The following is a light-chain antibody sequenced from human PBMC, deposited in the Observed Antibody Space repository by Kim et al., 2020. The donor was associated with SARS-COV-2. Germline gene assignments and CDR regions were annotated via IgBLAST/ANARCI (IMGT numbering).Light chain of an antibody. Sequence: EIVLTQSPGTLSLSPGGRATLSCRASQSISNSYLAWYFQKPGQPPRLLIYAASYRATGIPDRFTGSGYRTDFTLTISRLEPEDFAVYYCQHYGGSYTFGQGTKLEI. J-gene: IGKJ2*01. CDR2: AAS. CDR3: QHYGGSYT. V-gene: IGKV3-20*01. CDR1: QSISNSY.